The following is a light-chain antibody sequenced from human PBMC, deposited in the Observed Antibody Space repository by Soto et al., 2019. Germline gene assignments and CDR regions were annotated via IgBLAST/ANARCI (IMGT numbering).Light chain of an antibody. J-gene: IGLJ2*01. CDR2: DVS. CDR1: SSDVVGYNY. Sequence: QSALTQPASVSGSPGQSITISCTGTSSDVVGYNYVSWYQQHPGKAPKLMIYDVSNRPSGVSNRFSGSKSGNTASLTISGLQAEDEADYYCSSYTSSSIVVFGGGTQLTVL. V-gene: IGLV2-14*01. CDR3: SSYTSSSIVV.